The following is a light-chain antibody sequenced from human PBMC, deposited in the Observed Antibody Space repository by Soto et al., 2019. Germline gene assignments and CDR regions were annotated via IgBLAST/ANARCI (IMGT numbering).Light chain of an antibody. CDR2: AAS. CDR1: QSINNRY. Sequence: EIVLTQSPGTLSLSPGERATLSCRASQSINNRYLAGYQQKPGQAPRLLIYAASSRATGIPDRFSGSGSGTDFTLTISILEPEDFSVYYCQQFGSSPGFTFGPGTKVDIK. V-gene: IGKV3-20*01. J-gene: IGKJ3*01. CDR3: QQFGSSPGFT.